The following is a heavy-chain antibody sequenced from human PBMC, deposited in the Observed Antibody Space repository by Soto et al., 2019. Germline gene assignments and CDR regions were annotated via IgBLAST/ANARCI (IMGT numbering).Heavy chain of an antibody. V-gene: IGHV1-69*19. CDR3: AREVQVHTPAFAY. Sequence: QVQLVQSGAEMKKPGSSVKVSCQSSGGTFNTYAMNWVRQAPGQGPEWMGDISPMFGAANYAPKFQGRVTITADESTGTSYMQLSSVTSEDTALYFCAREVQVHTPAFAYWGQGTLVTVSS. D-gene: IGHD3-10*01. J-gene: IGHJ4*02. CDR2: ISPMFGAA. CDR1: GGTFNTYA.